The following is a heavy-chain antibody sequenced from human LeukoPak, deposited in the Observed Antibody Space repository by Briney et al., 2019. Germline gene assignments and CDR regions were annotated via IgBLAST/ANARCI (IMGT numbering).Heavy chain of an antibody. V-gene: IGHV3-30*18. CDR2: ISYDGSNK. Sequence: GGSLRPSCAASGFTFSSYPMSWVRQAPGKGLEWVAVISYDGSNKYYADSVKGRFTISRDNSKNTLYLQMNSLRAEDTAVYYCAKDLGDGYKPSYFDYWGQGTLVTVSS. J-gene: IGHJ4*02. CDR3: AKDLGDGYKPSYFDY. CDR1: GFTFSSYP. D-gene: IGHD5-24*01.